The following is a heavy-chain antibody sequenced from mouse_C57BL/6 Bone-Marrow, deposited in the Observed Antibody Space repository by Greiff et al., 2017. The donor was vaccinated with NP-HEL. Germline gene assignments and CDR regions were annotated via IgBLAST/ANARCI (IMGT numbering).Heavy chain of an antibody. CDR2: IYPRSGNT. D-gene: IGHD2-3*01. V-gene: IGHV1-81*01. Sequence: QVQLKESGAELARPGASVKLSCKASGYTFTSYGISWVKQRTGQGLEWIGEIYPRSGNTYYNEKFKGKATLTEDKSSSTASMELHSLTSEASAVYFCAREGYDDYYAWFAYWGQGTLVTVSA. J-gene: IGHJ3*01. CDR1: GYTFTSYG. CDR3: AREGYDDYYAWFAY.